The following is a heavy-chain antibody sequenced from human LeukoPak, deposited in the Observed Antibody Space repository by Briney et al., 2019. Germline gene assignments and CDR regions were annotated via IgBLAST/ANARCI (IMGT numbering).Heavy chain of an antibody. CDR3: ARERRDGYKVYFDY. Sequence: PSETLSLTCAVYGGSFSGYYWSWIRQPPGKWLEWIGEINHSGSTNYNPSLKSRVTTSVDTSKNQFSLKLSSVTAADTAVYYCARERRDGYKVYFDYWGQGTLVTVSS. CDR1: GGSFSGYY. J-gene: IGHJ4*02. D-gene: IGHD5-24*01. CDR2: INHSGST. V-gene: IGHV4-34*01.